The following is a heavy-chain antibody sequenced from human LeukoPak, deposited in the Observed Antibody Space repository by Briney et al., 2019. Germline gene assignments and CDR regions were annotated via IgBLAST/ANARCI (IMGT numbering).Heavy chain of an antibody. CDR3: ARVAMVRGEDYFDY. J-gene: IGHJ4*02. Sequence: GASVKVSCKASGYTFTSYAMHWVRQAPGQRLEWMGWINAGNGNTKYSQKFQGRVTITRDTSASTAYKELSSLRSEDTAVYYCARVAMVRGEDYFDYWGQGTLVTVSS. D-gene: IGHD3-10*01. V-gene: IGHV1-3*01. CDR2: INAGNGNT. CDR1: GYTFTSYA.